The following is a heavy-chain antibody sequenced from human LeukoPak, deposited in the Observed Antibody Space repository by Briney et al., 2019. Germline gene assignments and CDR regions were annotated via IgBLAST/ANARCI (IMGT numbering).Heavy chain of an antibody. CDR3: AYTNHLTY. J-gene: IGHJ4*02. CDR1: GFTFSDQW. Sequence: GGSLRLSCAASGFTFSDQWMNWVRQAPGQGLEWVANIKHDGSEEYYADSVKGRFTISRDNAKNSLSLQMNYVRAGDTAIYYCAYTNHLTYWGQGALVTVSS. D-gene: IGHD3-16*01. CDR2: IKHDGSEE. V-gene: IGHV3-7*01.